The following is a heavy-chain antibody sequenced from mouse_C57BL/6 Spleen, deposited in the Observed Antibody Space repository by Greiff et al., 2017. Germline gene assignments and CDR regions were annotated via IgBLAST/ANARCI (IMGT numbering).Heavy chain of an antibody. V-gene: IGHV1-78*01. CDR2: IYPRDGST. Sequence: VQLQQSDAELVKPGASVKISCKVSGYTFTDHTIHWMKQRPEQGLEWIGYIYPRDGSTKYNEKFKGQATLTADKSSSTAYMQLNSLTSEASAVYFCAREAAYYDGPYFDYWGQGTTLTVSS. CDR1: GYTFTDHT. J-gene: IGHJ2*01. CDR3: AREAAYYDGPYFDY. D-gene: IGHD1-1*01.